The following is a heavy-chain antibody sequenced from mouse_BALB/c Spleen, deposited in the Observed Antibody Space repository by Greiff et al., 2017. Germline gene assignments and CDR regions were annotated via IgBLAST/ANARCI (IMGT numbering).Heavy chain of an antibody. CDR1: GYTFTSYW. J-gene: IGHJ3*01. Sequence: VMLVESGAELARPGASVKLSCKASGYTFTSYWMQWVKQRPGQGLEWIGAIYPGDGDTRYTQKFKGKATLTADKSSSTAYMQLSSLASEDSAVYYCANRYDYDGFAYWGQGTLVTVSA. D-gene: IGHD2-4*01. CDR2: IYPGDGDT. CDR3: ANRYDYDGFAY. V-gene: IGHV1-87*01.